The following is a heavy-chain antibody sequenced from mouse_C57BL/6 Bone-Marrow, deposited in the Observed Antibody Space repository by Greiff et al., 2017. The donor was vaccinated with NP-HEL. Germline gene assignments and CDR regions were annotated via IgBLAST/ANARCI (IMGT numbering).Heavy chain of an antibody. CDR1: GFTFSSYG. J-gene: IGHJ3*01. CDR3: ASPYDYDVAWFAY. V-gene: IGHV5-6*01. Sequence: EVQLVESGGDLVKPGGSLKLSCAASGFTFSSYGMSWVRQTPDKRLEWVATISSGGSYTYYPDSVKGRSTISRDNAKNTLYLQMSSLKSEDTAMYYCASPYDYDVAWFAYWGQGTLVTVSA. CDR2: ISSGGSYT. D-gene: IGHD2-4*01.